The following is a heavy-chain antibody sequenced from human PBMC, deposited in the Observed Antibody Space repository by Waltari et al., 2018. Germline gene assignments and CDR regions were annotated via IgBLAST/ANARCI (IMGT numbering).Heavy chain of an antibody. CDR3: ARDDATTGHLDS. J-gene: IGHJ4*02. Sequence: QVQMVQSGAEVKKPGSSVKVSCKTSGGTLGDYTITWVRQAPGQGLEWMGRIIPIFGKANYAQKFQGRVTFTADKSTHTAYREVSGLTSEDTALYYCARDDATTGHLDSWGQGTPVTISS. CDR1: GGTLGDYT. V-gene: IGHV1-69*08. CDR2: IIPIFGKA. D-gene: IGHD1-1*01.